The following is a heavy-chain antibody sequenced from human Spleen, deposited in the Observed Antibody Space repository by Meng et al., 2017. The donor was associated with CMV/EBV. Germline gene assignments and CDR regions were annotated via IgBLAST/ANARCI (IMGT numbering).Heavy chain of an antibody. Sequence: GESLKISCAASGFTFSSYEMNWVRQAPGKGLEWVSYISSSGSTIYYADSVKGRFTISRDNAKNSLYLQRKSLRAEDTAVYYCASFYDSSGYYYVGWDYWGQGTLVTVSS. D-gene: IGHD3-22*01. J-gene: IGHJ4*02. CDR2: ISSSGSTI. CDR1: GFTFSSYE. V-gene: IGHV3-48*03. CDR3: ASFYDSSGYYYVGWDY.